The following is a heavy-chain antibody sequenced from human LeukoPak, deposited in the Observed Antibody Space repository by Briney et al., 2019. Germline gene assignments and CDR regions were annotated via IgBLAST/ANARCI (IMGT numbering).Heavy chain of an antibody. V-gene: IGHV4-59*01. CDR3: TRAVITFGAAVATGFDC. D-gene: IGHD3-16*01. CDR1: GVSFSTYY. J-gene: IGHJ4*02. Sequence: SETLSLTCTVSGVSFSTYYWNWIRQPPRKGLEWIGYIYYSGSTDYNPSLKSRVTLSLDTSKNQFSLNLNSVTAANTAVYYCTRAVITFGAAVATGFDCWGQGTLVTVSS. CDR2: IYYSGST.